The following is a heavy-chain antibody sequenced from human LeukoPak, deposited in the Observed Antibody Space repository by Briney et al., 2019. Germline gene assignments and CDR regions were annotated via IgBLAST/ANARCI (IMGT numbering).Heavy chain of an antibody. V-gene: IGHV3-30*18. D-gene: IGHD6-13*01. CDR3: AKDRAAAGTTYYYYYGMDV. CDR1: GFTFSSYG. J-gene: IGHJ6*02. Sequence: GRSLRLSCAASGFTFSSYGMHWVRQAPGKGLEWVAVISYDGSNKYYADSVKGRFTISRDNSKNALYLQMNSLRAEDTAVYYCAKDRAAAGTTYYYYYGMDVWGQGTTVTVSS. CDR2: ISYDGSNK.